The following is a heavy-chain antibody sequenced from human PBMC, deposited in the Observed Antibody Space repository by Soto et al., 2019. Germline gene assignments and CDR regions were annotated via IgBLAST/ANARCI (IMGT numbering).Heavy chain of an antibody. V-gene: IGHV1-3*01. D-gene: IGHD3-3*01. CDR2: INAGNGNT. CDR3: ASGTAEANNYDFWSGRYYYYYMDV. Sequence: GASVKVSCKASGYTFTSYSMHWVRQAPGQRLEWMGWINAGNGNTKYSQKFQGRVTITRDTSASTAYMELSSLRSEDTAVYYCASGTAEANNYDFWSGRYYYYYMDVWGKGTTVTVSS. J-gene: IGHJ6*03. CDR1: GYTFTSYS.